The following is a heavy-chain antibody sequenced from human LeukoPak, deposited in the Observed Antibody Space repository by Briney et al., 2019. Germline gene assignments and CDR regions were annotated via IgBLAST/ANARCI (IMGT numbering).Heavy chain of an antibody. CDR2: IYPGDSDT. D-gene: IGHD6-13*01. CDR1: GYSFTSYW. CDR3: ASPYSSSWGGFDY. J-gene: IGHJ4*02. V-gene: IGHV5-51*01. Sequence: GESLRISCKGSGYSFTSYWIGWVRQMPGKGLGWMGIIYPGDSDTRYSPSFQGQVTISADKSISTAYLQWSSLKASDTAMYYCASPYSSSWGGFDYWGQGTLVTVSS.